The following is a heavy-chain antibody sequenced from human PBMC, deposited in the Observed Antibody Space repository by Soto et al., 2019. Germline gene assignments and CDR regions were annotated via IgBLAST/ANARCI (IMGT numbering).Heavy chain of an antibody. D-gene: IGHD6-13*01. J-gene: IGHJ5*02. V-gene: IGHV1-18*01. CDR1: GYTFTSHA. CDR2: ISSYNGHT. CDR3: ARVTVIAADIGFNWFDP. Sequence: QVQLVQSGAEVKKPGASVKVSCKASGYTFTSHAITWVRQAPGQGLEWMGWISSYNGHTNYAQKLQGRVTMTIDTSTSTVYMELRNMRSDDTAVDYCARVTVIAADIGFNWFDPWGQGTLVTVSS.